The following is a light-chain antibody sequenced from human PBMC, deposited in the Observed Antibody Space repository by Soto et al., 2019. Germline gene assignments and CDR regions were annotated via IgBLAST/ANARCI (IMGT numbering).Light chain of an antibody. CDR1: QNVWTY. Sequence: DVHMTQSPSSLSASVGDRVTITCRASQNVWTYLNWYQHKPGKAPTLLIYGASDLESGVPARFSGTGSGTDFTLTISSLQSEDFATYYCQQSFFIPRTFGQGTK. V-gene: IGKV1-39*01. CDR2: GAS. CDR3: QQSFFIPRT. J-gene: IGKJ2*01.